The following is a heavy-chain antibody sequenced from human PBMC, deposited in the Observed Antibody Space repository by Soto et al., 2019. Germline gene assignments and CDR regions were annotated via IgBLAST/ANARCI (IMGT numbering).Heavy chain of an antibody. D-gene: IGHD1-26*01. CDR3: ASRPSGSGFDP. Sequence: QLQLQESGSGLVKPSQTLSLTCAVSGGSISSGGYSWIWIRQPPGKGLEWIGYIYHSGSTYYSPSLKSRVTISVDRSKNQFSLKLSSVTAADMAVYYCASRPSGSGFDPWGRGTLVTVSS. J-gene: IGHJ5*02. CDR1: GGSISSGGYS. V-gene: IGHV4-30-2*01. CDR2: IYHSGST.